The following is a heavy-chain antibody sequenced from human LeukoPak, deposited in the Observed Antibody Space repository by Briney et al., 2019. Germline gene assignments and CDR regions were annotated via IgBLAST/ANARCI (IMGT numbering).Heavy chain of an antibody. Sequence: GESLKISCKGSGYTFTNYWIGWVRQMPGKGLEWMGIIYPRDSDTKYSPSFQGQVTISADKSINTAYLQWSSLKASDTAIYYCARWGSSSLYYYYVDVWGQGTTVTVSS. CDR3: ARWGSSSLYYYYVDV. J-gene: IGHJ6*03. V-gene: IGHV5-51*01. CDR2: IYPRDSDT. CDR1: GYTFTNYW. D-gene: IGHD6-6*01.